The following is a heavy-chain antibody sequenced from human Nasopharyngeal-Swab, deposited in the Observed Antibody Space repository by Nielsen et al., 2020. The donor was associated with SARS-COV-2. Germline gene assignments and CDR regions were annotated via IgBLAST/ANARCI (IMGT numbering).Heavy chain of an antibody. V-gene: IGHV1-46*01. J-gene: IGHJ6*02. Sequence: ASVKVSCKASGYTFTSYYMHWVRQAPGQGLEWMGIINPSGGSTSYAQKFQGRVTMTRDTSTSTVYMELSSLRSEDTAVYYCARDKDCTNGVCYSYYYYGMDVWGQGTTVTVSS. CDR2: INPSGGST. CDR3: ARDKDCTNGVCYSYYYYGMDV. D-gene: IGHD2-8*01. CDR1: GYTFTSYY.